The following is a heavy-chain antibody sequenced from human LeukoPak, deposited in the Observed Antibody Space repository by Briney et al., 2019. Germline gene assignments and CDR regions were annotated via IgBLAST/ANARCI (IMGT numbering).Heavy chain of an antibody. D-gene: IGHD1/OR15-1a*01. Sequence: PGGSLRLSCAASGFTFSSYGMHWVRQAPGKGLEWVSSISSSGSYIFHADSVKGRFTISRDNAKNSLYLQMNSLRAEDTAVYYCAREGPINNGDLDYWGQGTLVTVSS. CDR1: GFTFSSYG. CDR2: ISSSGSYI. CDR3: AREGPINNGDLDY. J-gene: IGHJ4*02. V-gene: IGHV3-21*01.